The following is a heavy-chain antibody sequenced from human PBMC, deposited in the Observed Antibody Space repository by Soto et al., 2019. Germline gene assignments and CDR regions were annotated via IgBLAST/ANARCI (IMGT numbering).Heavy chain of an antibody. Sequence: GASVKVSCKASGYTFTSYAMHWVRQAPGQRLEWMGWINAGNGNTKYSQKFQGRVTITRDTSASTAYMELSSLRSEDTAAYYCARLYDIVLDQNHAFDIWGQGTMVTVSS. CDR1: GYTFTSYA. D-gene: IGHD2-8*01. J-gene: IGHJ3*02. CDR2: INAGNGNT. V-gene: IGHV1-3*01. CDR3: ARLYDIVLDQNHAFDI.